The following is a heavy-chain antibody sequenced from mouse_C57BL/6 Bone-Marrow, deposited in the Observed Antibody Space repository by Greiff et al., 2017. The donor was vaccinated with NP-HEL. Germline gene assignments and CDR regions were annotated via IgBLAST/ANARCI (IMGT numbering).Heavy chain of an antibody. CDR3: TRKTYYSNFYAMDY. CDR2: IYPGNSDT. J-gene: IGHJ4*01. D-gene: IGHD2-5*01. Sequence: EVQLQQSGTVLARPGASVKMSCKTSGYTFTSYWMHWVKQRPGQGLEWIGAIYPGNSDTSYNQKFKGKAKLTAVTSASTAYMELSSLTNEDSAVYYCTRKTYYSNFYAMDYWGQGTSVTVSS. CDR1: GYTFTSYW. V-gene: IGHV1-5*01.